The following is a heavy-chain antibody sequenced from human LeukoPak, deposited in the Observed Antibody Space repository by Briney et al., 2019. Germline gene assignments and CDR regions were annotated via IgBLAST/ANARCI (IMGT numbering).Heavy chain of an antibody. CDR3: ARFMTTVTTFRRYYYGMDV. Sequence: ASVRVSCKASGYTFTSYDINWVRQATGQGLEWMGWMNPNSGNTGYAQKFQGRVTMTRNTSISTAYMELSSLRSEDTAVYYCARFMTTVTTFRRYYYGMDVWGQGTTVTVSS. D-gene: IGHD4-17*01. CDR2: MNPNSGNT. CDR1: GYTFTSYD. J-gene: IGHJ6*02. V-gene: IGHV1-8*01.